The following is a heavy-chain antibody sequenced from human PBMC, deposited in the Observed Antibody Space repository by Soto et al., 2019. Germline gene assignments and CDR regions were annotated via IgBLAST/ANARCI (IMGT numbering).Heavy chain of an antibody. CDR1: GFSFSNIW. J-gene: IGHJ4*02. V-gene: IGHV3-74*01. Sequence: EVQLVESGGGLVQPGRSLRLSCAASGFSFSNIWMYWVRQAPGKGLVWVSRINEDGSMTSHADSVSGRFTISRDNAKNSLYLQRNSLSAEDTAVYYCVTGCRWGQGTLVTVSS. CDR3: VTGCR. CDR2: INEDGSMT.